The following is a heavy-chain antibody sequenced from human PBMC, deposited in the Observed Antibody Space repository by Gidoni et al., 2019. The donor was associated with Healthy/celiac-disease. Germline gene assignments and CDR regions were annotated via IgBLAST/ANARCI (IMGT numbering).Heavy chain of an antibody. V-gene: IGHV4-31*03. Sequence: QVQLQESGPGLVKPSQTLSLTCTVSGGSISSGGYYWSWIRQHPGKGLEWIGYLYYSGSTYYNPSLKSRVTISVDTSKNQFSLKLSSVTAADTAVYYCARGDRARYSGYEEDYGMDVWGQGTTVTVSS. CDR1: GGSISSGGYY. CDR2: LYYSGST. D-gene: IGHD5-12*01. CDR3: ARGDRARYSGYEEDYGMDV. J-gene: IGHJ6*02.